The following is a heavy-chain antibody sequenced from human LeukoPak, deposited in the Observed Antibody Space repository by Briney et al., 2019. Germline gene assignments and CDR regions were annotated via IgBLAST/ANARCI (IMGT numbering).Heavy chain of an antibody. V-gene: IGHV3-11*04. Sequence: GGSLRLSCAASGFTFSDYNMRWIRQAPGKGLEWVSSISRSGSTKYYADSVKGRFTISRDNAKNSLYLQMNSLRAEDTAVYYCARDAKLRYFDWLPELGAFDIWGQGTMVTVSS. CDR3: ARDAKLRYFDWLPELGAFDI. J-gene: IGHJ3*02. CDR2: ISRSGSTK. CDR1: GFTFSDYN. D-gene: IGHD3-9*01.